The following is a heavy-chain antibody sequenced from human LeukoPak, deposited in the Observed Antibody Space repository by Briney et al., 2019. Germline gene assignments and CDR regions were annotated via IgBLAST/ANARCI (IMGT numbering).Heavy chain of an antibody. J-gene: IGHJ5*02. CDR2: INPNSGGT. CDR3: ARQYETGQGWFDP. Sequence: ASVKVSCKASGYTFTGYYMHWVRQAPGQGLEWLGWINPNSGGTNYAQKFQGRVTMTRDTSISTAYMELSRLRSDDTAVYYRARQYETGQGWFDPWGQGTLVTVSS. V-gene: IGHV1-2*02. CDR1: GYTFTGYY. D-gene: IGHD1-14*01.